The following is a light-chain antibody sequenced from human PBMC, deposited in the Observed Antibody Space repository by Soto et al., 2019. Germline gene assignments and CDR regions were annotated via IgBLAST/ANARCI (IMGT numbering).Light chain of an antibody. CDR2: TTS. V-gene: IGKV1-9*01. Sequence: DIQLTQSPSFLSASVGDRVTITCRASQGINSYLAWYQQKPGKAPKLLIYTTSILLSGVPSRFSGGGSGTEFTLTTSSLQPEDIATYYCQQVKSYPRTFGQGTKVEIK. CDR3: QQVKSYPRT. CDR1: QGINSY. J-gene: IGKJ1*01.